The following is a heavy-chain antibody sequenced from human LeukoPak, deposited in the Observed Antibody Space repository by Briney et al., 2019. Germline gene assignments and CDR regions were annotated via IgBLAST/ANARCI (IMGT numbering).Heavy chain of an antibody. CDR1: GFTVSSNY. V-gene: IGHV3-53*01. J-gene: IGHJ4*02. D-gene: IGHD3-22*01. Sequence: GGSLRLSCAASGFTVSSNYMSWVRQAPGKGLEWVSVIYSGGSTYYADSVKGRFTISRDNSKNTLYLQMNSLRAEDTAVYYCARDYYYYDSSGYYSLGDYWGQGTLVTVSS. CDR3: ARDYYYYDSSGYYSLGDY. CDR2: IYSGGST.